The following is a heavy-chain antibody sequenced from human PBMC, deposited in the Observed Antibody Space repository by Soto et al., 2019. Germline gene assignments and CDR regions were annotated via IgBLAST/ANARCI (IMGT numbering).Heavy chain of an antibody. Sequence: SETLSLTCTVSGGSISSGDYYWSWIRQPPGKGLEWIGYIYYSGSTYYNPSLKSRVTISVDTSKNQFSLKLSSVTAADTAVYYCARVFSISAPDAFDIWGQGTMVTVS. CDR3: ARVFSISAPDAFDI. V-gene: IGHV4-30-4*01. CDR2: IYYSGST. J-gene: IGHJ3*02. D-gene: IGHD2-21*01. CDR1: GGSISSGDYY.